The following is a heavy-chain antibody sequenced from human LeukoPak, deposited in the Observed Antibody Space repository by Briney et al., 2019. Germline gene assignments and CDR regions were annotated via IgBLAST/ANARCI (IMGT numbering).Heavy chain of an antibody. V-gene: IGHV3-11*01. CDR3: ARDFSGYSYERGFDY. J-gene: IGHJ4*02. D-gene: IGHD5-18*01. CDR2: ISSSGSTI. CDR1: GFTLSDYY. Sequence: GGSLRLSCAVSGFTLSDYYMSWIRQAPGKGLEWVSYISSSGSTIYYADSVKGRFTISRDNAKNSLCLQMNSLRAEDTAVYYCARDFSGYSYERGFDYWGQGTLVTVSS.